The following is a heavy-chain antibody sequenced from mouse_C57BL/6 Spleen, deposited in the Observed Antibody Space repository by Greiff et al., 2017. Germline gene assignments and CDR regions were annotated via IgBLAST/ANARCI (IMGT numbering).Heavy chain of an antibody. CDR2: INPGSGGT. V-gene: IGHV1-54*01. CDR1: GYAFTNYL. CDR3: ARSRNYWYFDV. Sequence: VQLQQSGAELVRPGTSVKVSCKASGYAFTNYLIEWVKQRPGQGLEWIGVINPGSGGTNYNEKFKGKATLTADKSSSTAYMQLSSLTSEDSAVYFCARSRNYWYFDVWGTGTTVTVSS. J-gene: IGHJ1*03.